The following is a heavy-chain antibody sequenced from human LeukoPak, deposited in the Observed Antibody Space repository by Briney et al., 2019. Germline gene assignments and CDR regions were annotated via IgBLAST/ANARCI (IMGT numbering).Heavy chain of an antibody. V-gene: IGHV3-23*01. D-gene: IGHD6-13*01. CDR1: GFTFSYYE. Sequence: HSGGSLRLSCAASGFTFSYYEMSWVRQAPGKGLGWVSGISNSGGSTYYADSVKGRFTISRDNSKNTLYLQMNSLRGEDTAVYYCAKDRLEQQLVRYFQHWGQGTLVTVSS. CDR2: ISNSGGST. J-gene: IGHJ1*01. CDR3: AKDRLEQQLVRYFQH.